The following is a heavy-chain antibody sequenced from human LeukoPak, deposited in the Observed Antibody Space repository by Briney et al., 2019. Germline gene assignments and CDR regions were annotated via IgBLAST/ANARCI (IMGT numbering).Heavy chain of an antibody. J-gene: IGHJ4*02. D-gene: IGHD5-18*01. Sequence: GGSLRLSCTASGFTFGDYAVSWVRQAPGKGLEWVGFIRRKAYGGTAEYAASVKGRLTISRDDSNSIAYLQMTNLKTEDTAVYYCRGYSYSIGIDYWGQGTLVTVSS. V-gene: IGHV3-49*04. CDR3: RGYSYSIGIDY. CDR2: IRRKAYGGTA. CDR1: GFTFGDYA.